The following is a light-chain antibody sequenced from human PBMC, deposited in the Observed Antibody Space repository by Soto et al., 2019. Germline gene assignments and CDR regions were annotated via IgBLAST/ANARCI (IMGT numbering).Light chain of an antibody. V-gene: IGKV1-5*01. CDR2: DAS. CDR1: QSIRSW. J-gene: IGKJ1*01. CDR3: QQYNDYPWT. Sequence: DIQMTQSPSTLSASVGDRVTITCRASQSIRSWLAWYQQKPGKAPKLLIFDASSLESGVPLRFSGSGSGTYFTLTVSSLQPDDFATYYCQQYNDYPWTFGHGTKVEIK.